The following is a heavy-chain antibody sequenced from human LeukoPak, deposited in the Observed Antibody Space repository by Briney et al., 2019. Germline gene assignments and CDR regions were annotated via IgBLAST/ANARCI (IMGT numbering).Heavy chain of an antibody. Sequence: PSETLSLTCTVSGGSISSYYWSWIRQPPGKGLEWIGYIYYSGSTNYNPSLKSRVTISVDTSKNQFSLKLSSVTAADTAVYYCARSFRSVVGEFDYWGQGTLVTVSS. CDR1: GGSISSYY. CDR2: IYYSGST. V-gene: IGHV4-59*08. D-gene: IGHD3-16*01. J-gene: IGHJ4*02. CDR3: ARSFRSVVGEFDY.